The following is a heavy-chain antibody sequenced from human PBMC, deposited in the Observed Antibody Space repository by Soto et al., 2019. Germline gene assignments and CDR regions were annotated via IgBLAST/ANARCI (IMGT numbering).Heavy chain of an antibody. CDR2: IYYSGST. J-gene: IGHJ6*02. Sequence: PSETLSLTCTFSVDSLSSYYWSWIRHPPGKGLEWIGYIYYSGSTNYNPSLESRVTIFLDTSKNQVSLKVSSLTAADTAVYFCARGRLEGRGKYSFHYYGLEVWGQGTTVTVSS. CDR3: ARGRLEGRGKYSFHYYGLEV. D-gene: IGHD1-1*01. V-gene: IGHV4-59*01. CDR1: VDSLSSYY.